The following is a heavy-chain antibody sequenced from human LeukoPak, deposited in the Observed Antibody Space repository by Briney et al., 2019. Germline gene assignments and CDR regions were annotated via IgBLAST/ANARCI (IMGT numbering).Heavy chain of an antibody. CDR2: IKQVGSEK. D-gene: IGHD3-22*01. V-gene: IGHV3-7*01. Sequence: GGSLRLSCAASGFTFSSYWMSWVRQAAGRGREWVANIKQVGSEKYYVDSVKGRFTISRDNAKHSLYLQMNSLRAEDTAVYYCARKGHLIVEVSSDAFDIWGQGTMVTVSS. CDR1: GFTFSSYW. J-gene: IGHJ3*02. CDR3: ARKGHLIVEVSSDAFDI.